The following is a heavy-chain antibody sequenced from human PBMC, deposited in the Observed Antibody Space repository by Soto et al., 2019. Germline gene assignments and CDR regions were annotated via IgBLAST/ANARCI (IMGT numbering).Heavy chain of an antibody. D-gene: IGHD2-2*02. V-gene: IGHV3-48*03. CDR1: GFTFSSYE. Sequence: SLRLSCTASGFTFSSYEMNWVRQAAGKGLEWVSYISSSGSPIYYADSVKGRFTISRDNAKNSLYLQMNSLRAEDTAVYYCARSWGVYCTSTSCYTPWLDPWGQGTLVTVSS. CDR3: ARSWGVYCTSTSCYTPWLDP. J-gene: IGHJ5*02. CDR2: ISSSGSPI.